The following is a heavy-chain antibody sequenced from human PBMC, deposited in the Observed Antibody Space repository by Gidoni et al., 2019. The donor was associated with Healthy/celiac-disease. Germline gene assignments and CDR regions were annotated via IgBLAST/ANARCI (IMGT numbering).Heavy chain of an antibody. CDR2: ISSSGSTI. Sequence: QVQLVESGGGLVKHGGSLRLSCAASGFTFSDYYMSWIRQAQGKGLEWVSYISSSGSTIYYADSVKGRFTISRDNAKNSLYLQMNSLRAEDTAVYYCARQGGVRRAARASGGIYYYYGMDVWGQGTTVTVSS. V-gene: IGHV3-11*01. CDR3: ARQGGVRRAARASGGIYYYYGMDV. J-gene: IGHJ6*02. CDR1: GFTFSDYY. D-gene: IGHD6-6*01.